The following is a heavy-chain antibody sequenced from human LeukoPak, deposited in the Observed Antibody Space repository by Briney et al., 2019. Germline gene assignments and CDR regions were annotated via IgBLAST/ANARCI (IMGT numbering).Heavy chain of an antibody. D-gene: IGHD4-11*01. CDR1: GFTFSSHW. Sequence: PGGSLRLSCAGSGFTFSSHWMTWVRQTPGKGLEWVASIKHDGSEKNYVDSVKGRFTISRDNAKNSLYVEMNNLRGEDTAVYYCARTWVYSNYFRGQGTLVTVSS. V-gene: IGHV3-7*03. CDR2: IKHDGSEK. J-gene: IGHJ4*02. CDR3: ARTWVYSNYF.